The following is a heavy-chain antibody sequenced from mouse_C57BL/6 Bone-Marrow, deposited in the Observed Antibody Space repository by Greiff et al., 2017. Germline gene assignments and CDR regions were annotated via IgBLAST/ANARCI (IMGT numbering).Heavy chain of an antibody. D-gene: IGHD1-1*01. Sequence: VQLQQSGAELARPGASVKLSCKASGYTFTSYGISWVKQRTGQGLEWIGEIYPRSGNTYYNEKFKGKATLTADKSSSTAYMELRSLTSEDSAVYFCARRAVVVPRGYFDVWGTGTTVTVSS. J-gene: IGHJ1*03. CDR1: GYTFTSYG. CDR3: ARRAVVVPRGYFDV. CDR2: IYPRSGNT. V-gene: IGHV1-81*01.